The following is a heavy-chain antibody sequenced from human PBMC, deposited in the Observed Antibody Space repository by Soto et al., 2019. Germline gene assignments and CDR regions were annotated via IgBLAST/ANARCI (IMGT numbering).Heavy chain of an antibody. J-gene: IGHJ4*02. Sequence: ASVKVSCKASGYTFTSYGISWVRQAPGQGLEWMGWISAYNGNTNYAQKIQGRDTMTTDTSTSTAYMELRSLRSDDTAVYYCAGGDRMVATLGYWGQGTLVTVSS. CDR1: GYTFTSYG. V-gene: IGHV1-18*01. CDR3: AGGDRMVATLGY. D-gene: IGHD5-12*01. CDR2: ISAYNGNT.